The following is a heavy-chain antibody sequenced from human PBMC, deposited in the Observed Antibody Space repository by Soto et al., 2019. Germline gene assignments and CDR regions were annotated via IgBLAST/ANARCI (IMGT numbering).Heavy chain of an antibody. CDR2: IKQDGSEK. D-gene: IGHD2-8*01. CDR1: GFTFSSYW. CDR3: ARVGYCTNGVCYPRFDY. V-gene: IGHV3-7*03. Sequence: PGGSLRLSCAASGFTFSSYWMSWVRQAPGKGLEWVANIKQDGSEKYYVDSVKGRFTISRDNAKNSLYLQMNSLRAEDTAVYYCARVGYCTNGVCYPRFDYWGQGTLVTVSS. J-gene: IGHJ4*02.